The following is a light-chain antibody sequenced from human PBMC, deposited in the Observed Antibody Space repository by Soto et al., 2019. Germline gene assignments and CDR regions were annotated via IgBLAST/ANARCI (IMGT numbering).Light chain of an antibody. Sequence: DSQLTQSPSFLSASVGDRVTITCRASQGISSYLAWYQQKPGKAPKLLIYAASTLQSGVPSRFSGSGSGTEFTLTISSLQPDDFATYYCQQYNSYRAFGQGTKVDIK. J-gene: IGKJ1*01. CDR2: AAS. CDR1: QGISSY. CDR3: QQYNSYRA. V-gene: IGKV1-9*01.